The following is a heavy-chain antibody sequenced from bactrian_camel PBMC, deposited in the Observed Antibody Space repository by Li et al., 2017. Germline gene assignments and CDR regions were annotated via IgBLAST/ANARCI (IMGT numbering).Heavy chain of an antibody. CDR2: IKDDGTT. CDR3: TKDYVEGLGIDY. D-gene: IGHD1*01. J-gene: IGHJ4*01. CDR1: GFSFSSYA. V-gene: IGHV3S42*01. Sequence: VQLVESGGGLVQPGGSLRLSCAASGFSFSSYAMIWVRQAPGKAREGVADIKDDGTTSYTDSVKGRFTISKDNAKNTLYLQLNSQKTEDTAMYYCTKDYVEGLGIDYWGQGTQVTVS.